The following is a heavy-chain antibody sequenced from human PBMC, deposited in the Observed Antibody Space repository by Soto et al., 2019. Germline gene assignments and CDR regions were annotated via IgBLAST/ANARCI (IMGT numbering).Heavy chain of an antibody. CDR2: VSAGGDRT. D-gene: IGHD3-10*01. CDR1: GFTFSSFA. Sequence: SGGSLRLSCAASGFTFSSFAMSWVRQAPGKGLEWVSAVSAGGDRTFYADSVKGRFTISRDNSENTLFLQLNIVRAEDTAIYFCVKESAANPFGVHWGQAPMVTVSS. CDR3: VKESAANPFGVH. V-gene: IGHV3-23*01. J-gene: IGHJ4*02.